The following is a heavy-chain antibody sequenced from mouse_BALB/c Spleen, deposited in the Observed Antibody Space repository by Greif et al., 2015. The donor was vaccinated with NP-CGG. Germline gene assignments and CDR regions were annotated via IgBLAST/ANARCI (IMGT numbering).Heavy chain of an antibody. D-gene: IGHD2-4*01. J-gene: IGHJ2*01. CDR2: INPSNGGT. CDR1: GYTFTSYY. V-gene: IGHV1S81*02. Sequence: SGAELVKPGASVKLSCKASGYTFTSYYMYWVKQRPGQGLEWIREINPSNGGTNFNEKFKSKATLTVDKSSSTAYMQLSSLTSEDSAVYYCTRRKSFYYDYGHFDYWGQGTTLTVSS. CDR3: TRRKSFYYDYGHFDY.